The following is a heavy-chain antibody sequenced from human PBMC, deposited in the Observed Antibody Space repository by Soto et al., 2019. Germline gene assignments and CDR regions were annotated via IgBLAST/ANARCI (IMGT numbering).Heavy chain of an antibody. Sequence: SETLSLTCVVSDYSISSGYYWGWIRQPPGKGLEWIGGIYHSGSTYYSPSLQRRVTISVDTSKNHFSLKLRSLTAADTAVYYCARVVSVAGAHFDYWGQGALVTVSS. CDR2: IYHSGST. CDR1: DYSISSGYY. V-gene: IGHV4-38-2*01. D-gene: IGHD6-19*01. J-gene: IGHJ4*02. CDR3: ARVVSVAGAHFDY.